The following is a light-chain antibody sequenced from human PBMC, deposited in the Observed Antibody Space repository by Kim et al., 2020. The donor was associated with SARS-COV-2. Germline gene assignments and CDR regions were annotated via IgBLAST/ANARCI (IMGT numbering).Light chain of an antibody. CDR1: SSDVGGYNY. J-gene: IGLJ3*02. CDR3: SSYTSSSTLGV. Sequence: INISCTGTSSDVGGYNYVSWYQQHPGKAPKLMIYDVGNRPSGVSNRFSGSKSGSTASLTISGLQAKDEADYYCSSYTSSSTLGVFGGGTQLTVL. CDR2: DVG. V-gene: IGLV2-14*03.